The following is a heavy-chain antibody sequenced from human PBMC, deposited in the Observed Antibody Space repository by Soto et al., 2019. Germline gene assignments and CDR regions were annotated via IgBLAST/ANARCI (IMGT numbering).Heavy chain of an antibody. D-gene: IGHD3-10*01. CDR3: ATGKGDLGYGTMDY. Sequence: EVQLVESGGGLVKPGGSLRLSCAASGLTFNKAWMNWVRQAPGKGLEWVGRIKSKTHGETTDYAAPVKGRFTISRDDSKNTLYLQRNSLKTEDTAVYFCATGKGDLGYGTMDYWGQGTLVTVSS. J-gene: IGHJ4*02. CDR2: IKSKTHGETT. V-gene: IGHV3-15*07. CDR1: GLTFNKAW.